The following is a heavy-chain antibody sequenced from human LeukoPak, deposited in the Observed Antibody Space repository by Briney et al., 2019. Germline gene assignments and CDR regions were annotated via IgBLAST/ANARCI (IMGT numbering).Heavy chain of an antibody. D-gene: IGHD3-10*01. Sequence: QPGGSLRLSCAASGFTFSSYAMNWVRQAPGKGLEWVSSLGGSGTSTYYADSVRGRFTISRDNSKNTLYLQMNSLRAEDTAVYYCAKAGYGSGRGAFDIWGQGTMVTVSS. CDR3: AKAGYGSGRGAFDI. CDR1: GFTFSSYA. V-gene: IGHV3-23*01. CDR2: LGGSGTST. J-gene: IGHJ3*02.